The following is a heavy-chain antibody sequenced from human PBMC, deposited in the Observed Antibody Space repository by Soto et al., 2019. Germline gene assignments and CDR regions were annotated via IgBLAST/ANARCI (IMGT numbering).Heavy chain of an antibody. CDR3: ARPHRYCTNGVCYFGPLGY. Sequence: ISGSLQATGKGLEWVSGINWSGGSTGYADSVKGRFTISRDNAKNSLYLQMNSLRAEDTALYYCARPHRYCTNGVCYFGPLGYWGQGTLVTLSS. J-gene: IGHJ4*02. D-gene: IGHD2-8*01. CDR2: INWSGGST. V-gene: IGHV3-20*03.